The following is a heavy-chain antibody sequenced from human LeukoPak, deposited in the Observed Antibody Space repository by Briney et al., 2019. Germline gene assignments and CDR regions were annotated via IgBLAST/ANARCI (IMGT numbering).Heavy chain of an antibody. Sequence: GRSLRLSCAASGFTFSSYAMHWVRQAPGKGLEWVALIWYDGSNKYYTDSVKGRLTISRDNSKNTLYLQMNSLRAEDTAIYYCAREGPRGNSQFDYWGQGTLVTVSS. J-gene: IGHJ4*02. D-gene: IGHD2/OR15-2a*01. CDR3: AREGPRGNSQFDY. V-gene: IGHV3-33*08. CDR2: IWYDGSNK. CDR1: GFTFSSYA.